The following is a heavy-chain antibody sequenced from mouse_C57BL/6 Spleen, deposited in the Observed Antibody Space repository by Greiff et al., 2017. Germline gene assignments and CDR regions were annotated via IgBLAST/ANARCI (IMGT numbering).Heavy chain of an antibody. V-gene: IGHV1-82*01. D-gene: IGHD4-1*02. Sequence: QVQLQQSGPELVKPGASVKISCKASGYAFSSSWMNWVKQRPGKGLEWIGRIYPGDGDTNYNGKFKGKATLTAAKSSSTAYMQLSSLSSEDSAVXSCARALNCEGAWFAYWGQGTLVTVSA. CDR2: IYPGDGDT. CDR1: GYAFSSSW. J-gene: IGHJ3*01. CDR3: ARALNCEGAWFAY.